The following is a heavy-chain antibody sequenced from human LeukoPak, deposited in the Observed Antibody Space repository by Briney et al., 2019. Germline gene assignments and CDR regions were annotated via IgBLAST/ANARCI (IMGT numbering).Heavy chain of an antibody. CDR2: ISYSGST. CDR1: GGSINSTDSY. J-gene: IGHJ4*02. V-gene: IGHV4-39*01. D-gene: IGHD4-17*01. Sequence: SETLSLTCTVSGGSINSTDSYWGWIRQPPGKGLEWIGSISYSGSTSYNSSLKSRVTISADTSKTQFSLRLRSVTAADTAVYYCATYMKYYGDYGDFDYWGQGTLVTVSS. CDR3: ATYMKYYGDYGDFDY.